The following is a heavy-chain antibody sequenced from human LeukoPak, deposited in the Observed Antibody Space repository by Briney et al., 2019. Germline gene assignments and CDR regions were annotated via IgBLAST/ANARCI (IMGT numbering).Heavy chain of an antibody. J-gene: IGHJ6*02. Sequence: GGSLRLSCAASGFTFSNAWMSWVRQAPGKGLEWVGRIKSKTDGGTTDYAAPVKGRFTISRDDSKNTLYLQMNSLRAEDTAVYYCASITMVRGVIVDYYYYGMDVWGQGTTVTVSS. CDR1: GFTFSNAW. D-gene: IGHD3-10*01. CDR3: ASITMVRGVIVDYYYYGMDV. CDR2: IKSKTDGGTT. V-gene: IGHV3-15*01.